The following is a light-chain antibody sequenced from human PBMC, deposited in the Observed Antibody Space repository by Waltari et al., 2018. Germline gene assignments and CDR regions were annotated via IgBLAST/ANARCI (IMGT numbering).Light chain of an antibody. CDR3: QQYYNAPVT. V-gene: IGKV1-39*01. CDR2: TAS. Sequence: DIQMTQSPSSLSASVGDRVTITCRASQSISSYLNWYQLKPGKAPKLLIYTASSLQSGVPSRFSGSGSGTDFTLTISSLQPEDVAVYYCQQYYNAPVTFGGGTKMEI. J-gene: IGKJ4*01. CDR1: QSISSY.